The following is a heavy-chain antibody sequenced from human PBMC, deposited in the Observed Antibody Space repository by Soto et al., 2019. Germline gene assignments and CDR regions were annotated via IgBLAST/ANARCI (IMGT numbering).Heavy chain of an antibody. CDR1: GGTFSSYA. J-gene: IGHJ4*02. D-gene: IGHD2-15*01. Sequence: QVQLVQSGDEVKKPGSSVKVSCKASGGTFSSYAISWVRQAPGQGLEWMGGIIPIFGTANYAQKFQGRVTITADESTSTAYMELSSVRSEDTAVYYCARASLTYCSGGSCAHTLLDDWGQGTLVTVSS. V-gene: IGHV1-69*01. CDR2: IIPIFGTA. CDR3: ARASLTYCSGGSCAHTLLDD.